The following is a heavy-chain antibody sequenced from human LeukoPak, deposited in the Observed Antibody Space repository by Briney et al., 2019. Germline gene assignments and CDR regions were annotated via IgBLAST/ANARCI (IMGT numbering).Heavy chain of an antibody. Sequence: ASVKVSCKASGYTFTGYYMHWVRQAPGQGLEWMGWINPNSGGTNYAQKFQGRVTMTRDTSISTAYMELSRLRSDDTPVYYCALSWIQLWAPDYWGQGTLVTVSS. V-gene: IGHV1-2*02. CDR3: ALSWIQLWAPDY. J-gene: IGHJ4*02. CDR2: INPNSGGT. CDR1: GYTFTGYY. D-gene: IGHD5-18*01.